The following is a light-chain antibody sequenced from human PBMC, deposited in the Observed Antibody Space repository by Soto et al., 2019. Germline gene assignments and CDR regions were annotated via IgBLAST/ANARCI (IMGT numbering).Light chain of an antibody. V-gene: IGKV3-11*01. CDR3: QQGSNWPPLT. J-gene: IGKJ4*01. Sequence: EIVLTQSPATLSLSPGERATLSCRASQGVSSYLAWYQQKPGQAPRLLIYDASNRATGIPARFSGSGSGTDFTLTISSLEPEDFAVYYCQQGSNWPPLTFGGGTKVEIK. CDR2: DAS. CDR1: QGVSSY.